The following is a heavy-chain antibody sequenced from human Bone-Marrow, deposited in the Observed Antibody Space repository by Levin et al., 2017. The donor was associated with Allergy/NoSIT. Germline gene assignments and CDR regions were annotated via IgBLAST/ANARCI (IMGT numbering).Heavy chain of an antibody. CDR3: VKDRRGYDVGSLDY. Sequence: GGSLRLSCSASGFTFSNFAMHWVRQAPGKGLEFVSAISSPGGSIYYADSVKGRFTVSRDNSKNTLYLQMSRLRAEDTAVYYCVKDRRGYDVGSLDYWGQGTLVTVSS. CDR2: ISSPGGSI. D-gene: IGHD5-12*01. CDR1: GFTFSNFA. J-gene: IGHJ4*02. V-gene: IGHV3-64D*06.